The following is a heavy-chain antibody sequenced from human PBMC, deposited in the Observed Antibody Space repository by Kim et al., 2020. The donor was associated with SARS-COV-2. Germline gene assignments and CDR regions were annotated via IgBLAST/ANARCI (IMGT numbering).Heavy chain of an antibody. CDR1: GYTLTELS. V-gene: IGHV1-24*01. J-gene: IGHJ5*02. CDR3: ATKDSSGWYTNWFDP. Sequence: ASVKVSCKVSGYTLTELSMHWVRQAPGKGLEWMGGFDPEDGETIYAQKFQGRVTMTEDTSTDTAYMELSSLRSEDTAVYYCATKDSSGWYTNWFDPWGQGTLVTVSS. D-gene: IGHD6-19*01. CDR2: FDPEDGET.